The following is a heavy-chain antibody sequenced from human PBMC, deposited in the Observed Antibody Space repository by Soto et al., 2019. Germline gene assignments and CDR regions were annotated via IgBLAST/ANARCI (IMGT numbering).Heavy chain of an antibody. D-gene: IGHD3-22*01. V-gene: IGHV3-23*01. CDR2: ISHNGVNT. CDR1: GFTFNTYV. J-gene: IGHJ4*02. Sequence: EVQLLESGGGLVQPGGSLRLSCAASGFTFNTYVMCWVRQAPGKGLEWVSGISHNGVNTYYADSVKGRFTISRDNSRNTLYLQMNSLRADDTAVYYCASDTYYYDSSGYRDYWGQGTLVTVSS. CDR3: ASDTYYYDSSGYRDY.